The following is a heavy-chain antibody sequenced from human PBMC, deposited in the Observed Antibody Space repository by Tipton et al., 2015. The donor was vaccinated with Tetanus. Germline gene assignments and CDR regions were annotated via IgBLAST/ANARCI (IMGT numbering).Heavy chain of an antibody. V-gene: IGHV3-30*03. CDR2: ISYDGRNT. D-gene: IGHD3-16*01. Sequence: SLRLSCAASGFTFGRHDMHWVRQGPGKGLEWVAIISYDGRNTEYADSVKGRFTLSRDNSNNTLFLEMNSLRLEDSALYYCARNTGPRPGGFDWWGQGTLVSVSS. CDR1: GFTFGRHD. J-gene: IGHJ4*02. CDR3: ARNTGPRPGGFDW.